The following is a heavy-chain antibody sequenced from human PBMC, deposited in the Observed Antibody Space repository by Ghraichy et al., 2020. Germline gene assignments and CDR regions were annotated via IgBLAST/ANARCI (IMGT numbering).Heavy chain of an antibody. CDR2: MHGGGTT. J-gene: IGHJ4*02. CDR1: GFTISSNY. CDR3: ASPGSGSYQPLDC. V-gene: IGHV3-53*01. D-gene: IGHD3-10*01. Sequence: GGSLTLSCAASGFTISSNYMSWVRQAPGKGLEWVSLMHGGGTTYYADSVKGRFTLSRDTSKNTVYLQMNSLRAEDTAVYYCASPGSGSYQPLDCWGQGTLVSVSS.